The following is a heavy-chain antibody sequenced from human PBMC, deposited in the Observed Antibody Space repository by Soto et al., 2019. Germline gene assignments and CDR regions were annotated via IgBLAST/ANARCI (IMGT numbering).Heavy chain of an antibody. CDR3: ARDLKGVPAGPTGYMDV. CDR1: GFSFSTSD. Sequence: PWGSLRLSCAASGFSFSTSDMHWVRQAPGKGLEWVAFRSSDGSEKYYADSVKGRFTISRDNSKNTLYLQLHSLGAEDTAVYYCARDLKGVPAGPTGYMDVWGKGTTVTVSS. CDR2: RSSDGSEK. J-gene: IGHJ6*03. V-gene: IGHV3-33*01. D-gene: IGHD2-2*01.